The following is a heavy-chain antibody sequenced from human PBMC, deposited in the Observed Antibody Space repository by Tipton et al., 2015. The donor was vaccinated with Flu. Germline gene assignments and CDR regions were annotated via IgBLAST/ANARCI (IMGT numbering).Heavy chain of an antibody. CDR2: IYHSGST. J-gene: IGHJ4*02. V-gene: IGHV4-38-2*01. CDR3: ARGYCSSTSCPVNY. D-gene: IGHD2-2*01. Sequence: TLSLTCAVSGYSISSGYYWGWIRQPPGKGLEWIGSIYHSGSTYYNPSLKSRVTMSVDTSKNQFSLKLSSVTAADTAVYYCARGYCSSTSCPVNYWGQGTLVTVSS. CDR1: GYSISSGYY.